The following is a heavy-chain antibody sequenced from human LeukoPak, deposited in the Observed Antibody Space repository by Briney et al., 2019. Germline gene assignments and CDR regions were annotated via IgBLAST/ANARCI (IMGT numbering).Heavy chain of an antibody. CDR2: IYSGGST. CDR1: GFTVSSNY. V-gene: IGHV3-53*01. D-gene: IGHD1-26*01. J-gene: IGHJ3*02. CDR3: ARDRSGRYPDAFDI. Sequence: GGSLRLSCAASGFTVSSNYMSWVRQAPGKGLEWVSVIYSGGSTYYADSVKGRFTISRDNSKNTLYLQMNSLRAEDTAVYYCARDRSGRYPDAFDIWGQGTMVTVSS.